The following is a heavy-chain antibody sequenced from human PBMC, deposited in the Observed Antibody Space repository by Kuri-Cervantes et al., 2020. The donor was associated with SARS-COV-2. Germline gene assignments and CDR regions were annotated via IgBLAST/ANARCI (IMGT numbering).Heavy chain of an antibody. J-gene: IGHJ1*01. CDR2: ISGSGGSP. Sequence: GESLKISCAASGCTFSSYAMSWVRQAPGKGVEWVSAISGSGGSPYYADSVKGRFTIARDNSKNTLYLQMNSLRAEDKAVYYCAKDEKLFPSRGAGRYYTEYFQHWGQGTLVTVSS. CDR3: AKDEKLFPSRGAGRYYTEYFQH. D-gene: IGHD3-10*01. CDR1: GCTFSSYA. V-gene: IGHV3-23*01.